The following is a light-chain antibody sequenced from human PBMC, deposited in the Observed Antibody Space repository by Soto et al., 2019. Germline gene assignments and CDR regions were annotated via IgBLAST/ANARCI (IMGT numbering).Light chain of an antibody. V-gene: IGKV3-20*01. CDR2: GAS. CDR3: QQYGSSPF. J-gene: IGKJ3*01. CDR1: QSVSSSY. Sequence: EIVLTQSPGTLSLSPGERATLSCRASQSVSSSYLAWYQQKPGQAPRLLIYGASSRATGIPDRFSGSGSGTDFPLTIRRLEPEDVAVYYCQQYGSSPFFGHGTKVDIK.